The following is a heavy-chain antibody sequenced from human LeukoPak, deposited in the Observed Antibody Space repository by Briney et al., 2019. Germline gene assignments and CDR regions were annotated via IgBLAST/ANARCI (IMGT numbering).Heavy chain of an antibody. V-gene: IGHV4-61*02. Sequence: SETLSLTCTVSGGSISSGGYYWSWIRQPAGKGLEWIGRIYTSGSTNYNPSLKSRVTISVDTSKNQFSLKLSSVTAADTAVYYCARGHYTAMVSYYYYYMDVWGKGTTVTVSS. CDR2: IYTSGST. CDR3: ARGHYTAMVSYYYYYMDV. D-gene: IGHD5-18*01. J-gene: IGHJ6*03. CDR1: GGSISSGGYY.